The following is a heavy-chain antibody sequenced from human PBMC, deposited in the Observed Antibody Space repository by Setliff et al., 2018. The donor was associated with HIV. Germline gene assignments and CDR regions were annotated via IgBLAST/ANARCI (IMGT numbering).Heavy chain of an antibody. Sequence: SSETLSLTCAVYGGSFSGYYWSWIRQPPGKGLEWIGEINHSGSTNYNPSLKSRVTISVDTSKNQFSLKLSSVTAADTAVYYCARLVTVVTLNYMDVWGKGTTVTVSS. CDR3: ARLVTVVTLNYMDV. J-gene: IGHJ6*03. CDR2: INHSGST. CDR1: GGSFSGYY. D-gene: IGHD2-21*02. V-gene: IGHV4-34*01.